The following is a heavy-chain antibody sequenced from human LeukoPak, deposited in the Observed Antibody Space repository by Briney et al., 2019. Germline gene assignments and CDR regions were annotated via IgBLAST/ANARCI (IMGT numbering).Heavy chain of an antibody. D-gene: IGHD3-22*01. Sequence: GGSLRLSCAASGFTFSSYALSWVRQAPGKGLEWVSGISGSDGTTYYADSVKGRFTISRDNSKSTLYLQMNSLRADDTAVYYCAKDQVVTLIEGYYFDYWGQGTLVTVSS. CDR1: GFTFSSYA. J-gene: IGHJ4*02. CDR3: AKDQVVTLIEGYYFDY. CDR2: ISGSDGTT. V-gene: IGHV3-23*01.